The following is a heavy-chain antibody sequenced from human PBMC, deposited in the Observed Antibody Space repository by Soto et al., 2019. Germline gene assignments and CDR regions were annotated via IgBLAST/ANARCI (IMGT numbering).Heavy chain of an antibody. Sequence: HPGGSLRLSCAASGFTFSSYGMHWVRQAPGKGLEWVAVIWYDGSNKYYADSVKGRFTISRDNSKNTLYLQMNSLRAEDTAVYYCARVEAAVAGTRYYYYYMNVWGKGTTVTVSS. J-gene: IGHJ6*03. D-gene: IGHD6-19*01. V-gene: IGHV3-33*01. CDR3: ARVEAAVAGTRYYYYYMNV. CDR1: GFTFSSYG. CDR2: IWYDGSNK.